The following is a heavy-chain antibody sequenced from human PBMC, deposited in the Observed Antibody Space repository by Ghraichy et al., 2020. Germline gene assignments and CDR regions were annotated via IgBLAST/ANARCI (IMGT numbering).Heavy chain of an antibody. CDR1: GFTFDDYA. J-gene: IGHJ4*02. CDR3: AKGYSSSFNYFDY. Sequence: SLRLSCAASGFTFDDYAMHWVRQAPGKGLEWVSGISWNSGSIGYADSVKGRFTISRDNAKNSLYLQMNSLRAEDTALYYCAKGYSSSFNYFDYWGQGTLVTVSS. V-gene: IGHV3-9*01. CDR2: ISWNSGSI. D-gene: IGHD6-6*01.